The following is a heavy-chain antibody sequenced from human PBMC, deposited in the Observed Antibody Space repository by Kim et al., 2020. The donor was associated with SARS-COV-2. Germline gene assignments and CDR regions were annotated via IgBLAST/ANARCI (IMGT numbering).Heavy chain of an antibody. CDR1: GYTFTSYA. V-gene: IGHV1-3*01. J-gene: IGHJ5*02. Sequence: ASVKVSCKASGYTFTSYAMHWVRQAPGQRLEWMGWINAGNGNTKYSQKFQGRVTITRDTSASTAYMELSSLRSEDTAVYYCARDPTTVTTGWFDPWGQGTLVTVSS. CDR2: INAGNGNT. D-gene: IGHD4-17*01. CDR3: ARDPTTVTTGWFDP.